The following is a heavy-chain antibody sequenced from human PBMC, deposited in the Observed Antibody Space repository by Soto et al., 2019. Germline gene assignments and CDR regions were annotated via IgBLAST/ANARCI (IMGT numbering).Heavy chain of an antibody. J-gene: IGHJ6*02. CDR2: IIPILGIA. CDR1: GGTFSSYT. D-gene: IGHD6-19*01. Sequence: QVQLVQSGAEVKKPGSSVKVSCKASGGTFSSYTISWVRQAPGQGLEWMGRIIPILGIANYAQKFQGRVKITADKSTSTAYMELSSLRSEDTAVYYCARCSGVGTFHYYGMDVWGQGTTVTVSS. V-gene: IGHV1-69*02. CDR3: ARCSGVGTFHYYGMDV.